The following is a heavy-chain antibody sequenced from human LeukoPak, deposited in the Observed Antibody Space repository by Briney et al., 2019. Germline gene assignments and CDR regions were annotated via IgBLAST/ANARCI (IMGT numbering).Heavy chain of an antibody. J-gene: IGHJ4*02. V-gene: IGHV4-31*03. D-gene: IGHD4-17*01. Sequence: SETLSLTCTVSGGSISSGDYYWPWIRQHPGRGLEWIGYIYYSGSAYYNPSLKSRVTMSVDTSKNQFSLELTSVTAADTAVYYCARASKEGTTVTRFDNWGQGTLVTVSS. CDR3: ARASKEGTTVTRFDN. CDR1: GGSISSGDYY. CDR2: IYYSGSA.